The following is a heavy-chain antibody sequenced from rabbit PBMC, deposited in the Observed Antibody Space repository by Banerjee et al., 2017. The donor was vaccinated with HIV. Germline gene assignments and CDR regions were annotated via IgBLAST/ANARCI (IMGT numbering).Heavy chain of an antibody. CDR1: GIDFSSYG. D-gene: IGHD6-1*01. CDR2: IYAGSSGST. CDR3: ARGYTGYGYAINL. J-gene: IGHJ4*01. V-gene: IGHV1S45*01. Sequence: QEQLEESGGDLVTLGGSLKVSCKASGIDFSSYGISWVRQAPGKGLEWIACIYAGSSGSTYYASWAKGRFTISKTSSTTVTLQMTSLTAADTATYFCARGYTGYGYAINLWGPGTLVTVS.